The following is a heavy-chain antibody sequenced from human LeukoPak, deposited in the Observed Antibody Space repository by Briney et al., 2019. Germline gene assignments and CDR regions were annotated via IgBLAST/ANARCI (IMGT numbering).Heavy chain of an antibody. CDR3: ARGGNALDY. D-gene: IGHD4-23*01. V-gene: IGHV4-59*01. J-gene: IGHJ4*02. CDR1: GGSISTYY. Sequence: SETLSLTCTVSGGSISTYYWSWVRQPPGKGLDWIGSFYYTGSTNYNPSLRSRVTISLDTSKHQISLRLSSVTAADTAVYYCARGGNALDYWGQETLVTVSS. CDR2: FYYTGST.